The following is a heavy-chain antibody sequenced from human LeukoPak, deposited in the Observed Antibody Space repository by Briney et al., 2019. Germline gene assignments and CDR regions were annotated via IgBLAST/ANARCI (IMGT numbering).Heavy chain of an antibody. V-gene: IGHV4-59*08. D-gene: IGHD4-11*01. CDR2: IYYSGST. Sequence: TSETLSLTCTVSGGSISSYYWSWIRQPPGKGLEWIGYIYYSGSTNYNPSLKSRVTISVDTSKNQFSLKLSSVTAADTAVYYCARHHDYSDYEGAFDIWGQGTMVTVSS. CDR3: ARHHDYSDYEGAFDI. CDR1: GGSISSYY. J-gene: IGHJ3*02.